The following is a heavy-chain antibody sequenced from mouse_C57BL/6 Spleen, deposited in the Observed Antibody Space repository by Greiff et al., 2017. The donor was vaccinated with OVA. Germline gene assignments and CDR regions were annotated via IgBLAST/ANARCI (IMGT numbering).Heavy chain of an antibody. V-gene: IGHV1-5*01. D-gene: IGHD1-1*01. CDR3: TRTIYYGRDYAMDY. J-gene: IGHJ4*01. CDR2: IYPGNSDT. CDR1: GYTFTSYW. Sequence: EVQLQQSGTVLARPGASVKMSCKTSGYTFTSYWMHWVKQRPGQGLEWIGAIYPGNSDTSYNQKFKGKAKLTAVTSASTAYMELSSLTNEDSAVYYCTRTIYYGRDYAMDYWGQGTSVTVSS.